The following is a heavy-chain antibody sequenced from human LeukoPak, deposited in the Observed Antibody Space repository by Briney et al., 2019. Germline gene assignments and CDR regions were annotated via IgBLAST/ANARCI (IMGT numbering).Heavy chain of an antibody. V-gene: IGHV3-30*18. Sequence: GGSLRLSCAASGLTFSYYDIHWVLHAPGKGLEWVAVISYDGLNKNYAGSVKGRFTISRDNSKNTLYLQMNSLRVEDTAVYYWAKGFRSGYDRLDFWGQGTLVTVSS. J-gene: IGHJ4*02. D-gene: IGHD5-12*01. CDR3: AKGFRSGYDRLDF. CDR1: GLTFSYYD. CDR2: ISYDGLNK.